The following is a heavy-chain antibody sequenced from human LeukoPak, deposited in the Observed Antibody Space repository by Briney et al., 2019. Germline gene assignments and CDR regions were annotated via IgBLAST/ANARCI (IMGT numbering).Heavy chain of an antibody. CDR3: ARGYCSGGSCYSGNWFDP. J-gene: IGHJ5*02. CDR2: IYYNGST. CDR1: GGSISSYY. Sequence: SETLSLTCTVSGGSISSYYWSWIRQPPGKGLEWIGYIYYNGSTNYNPSLKSRVTISVDTSKNQFSLKLSSVTAADTAVYYCARGYCSGGSCYSGNWFDPWGQGTLVTVSS. D-gene: IGHD2-15*01. V-gene: IGHV4-59*01.